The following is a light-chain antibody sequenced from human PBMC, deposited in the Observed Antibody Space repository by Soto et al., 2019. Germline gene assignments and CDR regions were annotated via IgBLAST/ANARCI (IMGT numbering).Light chain of an antibody. CDR2: GAS. Sequence: EIVLTQSPGTLSLSPGDRATLSCRASQSVSSRLAWYQQKPGQAPRLLISGASSRATGIPDRFSGSGSATDFTLTISRLEPEDFALYYCQQYGGSPITFGQGTRLEIK. J-gene: IGKJ5*01. CDR1: QSVSSR. CDR3: QQYGGSPIT. V-gene: IGKV3-20*01.